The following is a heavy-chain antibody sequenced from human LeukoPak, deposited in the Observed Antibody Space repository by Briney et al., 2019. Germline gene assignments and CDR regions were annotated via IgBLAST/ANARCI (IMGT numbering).Heavy chain of an antibody. D-gene: IGHD1-26*01. CDR3: ARHEKWELPIDY. Sequence: SETLSLTCTVSGGSISSYYWSWIRQPPGKGLEWTGYIYYSGSTNYNPSLKSRVTISVDTSKNQFSLKLSSVTAADTAVYYCARHEKWELPIDYWGQGTLVTVSS. J-gene: IGHJ4*02. CDR2: IYYSGST. CDR1: GGSISSYY. V-gene: IGHV4-59*08.